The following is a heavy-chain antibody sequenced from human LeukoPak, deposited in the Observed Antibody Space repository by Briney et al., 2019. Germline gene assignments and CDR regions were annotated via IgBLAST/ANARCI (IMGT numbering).Heavy chain of an antibody. Sequence: SSETLSLTCTVSGGSVSSYYWSWSRQPPGKGLEWIGEINHSGSTNYNPSLKSRVTISVDTSKNQFSLKLSSVTAADTAVYYCARGWLQYDYWGQGTLVTVSS. J-gene: IGHJ4*02. V-gene: IGHV4-34*01. CDR2: INHSGST. D-gene: IGHD5-24*01. CDR3: ARGWLQYDY. CDR1: GGSVSSYY.